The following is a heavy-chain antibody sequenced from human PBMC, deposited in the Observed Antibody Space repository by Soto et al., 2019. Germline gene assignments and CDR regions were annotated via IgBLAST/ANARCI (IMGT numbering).Heavy chain of an antibody. CDR1: GYTFTSYD. CDR3: ARVPLITMSGSSLYYHYMDV. J-gene: IGHJ6*03. D-gene: IGHD3-10*02. CDR2: MNPNSGNT. V-gene: IGHV1-8*01. Sequence: GASVKVSCKASGYTFTSYDVTWVRQAPGQGLEWMGWMNPNSGNTGYAQKFQGRVTMTRDTSISTAYMELSSLTTDDTAVYYCARVPLITMSGSSLYYHYMDVWGKGTTVTVSS.